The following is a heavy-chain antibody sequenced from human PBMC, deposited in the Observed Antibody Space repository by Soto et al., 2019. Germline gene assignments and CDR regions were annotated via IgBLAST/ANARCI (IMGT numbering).Heavy chain of an antibody. J-gene: IGHJ3*02. CDR2: IYPGDSDT. V-gene: IGHV5-51*01. CDR3: ARPPTAAYDALDI. Sequence: EVQLVQSGVEVKKPGESLKISCKGSGYSFTAYWIAWVRQMPGKGLEWMGIIYPGDSDTRYSPSFQGQVTISADKSISTAYLQWSSLQASDTAIYYCARPPTAAYDALDIWGQGTRVTVSS. CDR1: GYSFTAYW. D-gene: IGHD6-25*01.